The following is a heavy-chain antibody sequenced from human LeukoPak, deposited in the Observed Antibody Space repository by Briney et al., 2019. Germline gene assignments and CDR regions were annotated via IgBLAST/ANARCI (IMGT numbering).Heavy chain of an antibody. Sequence: ASVKVSCKVSGYTLTELSMHWVRQAPGKGLEWMGGFDPEDGETIYAQKFQGRVTMTEDTFTDTAYMELSSLRSEDTAVYYCATALTGTAFQFDYWGQGTLVTVSS. CDR2: FDPEDGET. CDR3: ATALTGTAFQFDY. V-gene: IGHV1-24*01. CDR1: GYTLTELS. J-gene: IGHJ4*02. D-gene: IGHD1-20*01.